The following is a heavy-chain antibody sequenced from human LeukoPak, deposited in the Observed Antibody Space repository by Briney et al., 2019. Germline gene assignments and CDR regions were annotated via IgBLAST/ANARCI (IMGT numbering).Heavy chain of an antibody. V-gene: IGHV1-46*01. CDR3: ARDHRGKQLWLTRPDEFDAFDI. CDR2: INPSAGST. CDR1: GYTFTNYY. D-gene: IGHD5-18*01. Sequence: GASVKVSCKASGYTFTNYYIHWVRQAPGQGLEWMGIINPSAGSTSYAQKFQGRITVTRDTSTSTVYMELRSLRPEDTAVYYCARDHRGKQLWLTRPDEFDAFDIWGQGTMVTVSS. J-gene: IGHJ3*02.